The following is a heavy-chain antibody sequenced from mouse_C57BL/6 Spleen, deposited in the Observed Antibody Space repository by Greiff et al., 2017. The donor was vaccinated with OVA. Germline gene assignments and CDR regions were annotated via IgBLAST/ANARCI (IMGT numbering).Heavy chain of an antibody. J-gene: IGHJ3*01. CDR2: INPGSGGT. D-gene: IGHD2-4*01. CDR3: ARWGYDYDDGFAY. CDR1: GYAFTNYL. V-gene: IGHV1-54*01. Sequence: QVQLKESGAELVRPGTSVKVSCKASGYAFTNYLIEWVKQRPGQGLEWIGVINPGSGGTNYNEKFKGKATLTADKSSSTAYMQLSSLTSEDSAVYFCARWGYDYDDGFAYWGQGTLVTVSA.